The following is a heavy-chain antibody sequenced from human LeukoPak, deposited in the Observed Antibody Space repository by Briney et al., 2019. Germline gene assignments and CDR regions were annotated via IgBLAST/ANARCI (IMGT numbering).Heavy chain of an antibody. V-gene: IGHV1-2*02. J-gene: IGHJ4*02. CDR3: ARLIEAAVYYFDY. D-gene: IGHD6-13*01. Sequence: ASVKVSCKASGYTFTDYYLHWVRQAPGQGLEWMGWINPNSGGTIYAQKFQGRVTMTRDTSISTAYMELSRLRSDDSAVYYCARLIEAAVYYFDYWGQGALVTVSS. CDR2: INPNSGGT. CDR1: GYTFTDYY.